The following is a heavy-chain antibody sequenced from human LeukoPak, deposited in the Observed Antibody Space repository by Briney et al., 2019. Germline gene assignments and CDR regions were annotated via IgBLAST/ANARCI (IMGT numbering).Heavy chain of an antibody. CDR3: AKEGGSIVGGTIPSDH. CDR1: GFTFSTNA. Sequence: GSLRLSCVASGFTFSTNAMNWVRQAPGKGLEWVAAISGSSTGTYYADSVRGRFTISRDNSKNSLYLQMNSLRAEDTAKYYCAKEGGSIVGGTIPSDHWGQGTLVTVSS. V-gene: IGHV3-23*01. D-gene: IGHD1-26*01. CDR2: ISGSSTGT. J-gene: IGHJ4*02.